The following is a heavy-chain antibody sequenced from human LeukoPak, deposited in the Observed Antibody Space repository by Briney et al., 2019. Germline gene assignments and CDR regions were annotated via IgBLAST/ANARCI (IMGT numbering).Heavy chain of an antibody. J-gene: IGHJ4*02. CDR1: GGSFSGYY. D-gene: IGHD2-2*01. CDR2: INHSGST. V-gene: IGHV4-34*01. CDR3: ARHKRGDCSSTSCSGLLDY. Sequence: KPSETLSLTCAVYGGSFSGYYWSWIRQPPGKGLEWIGEINHSGSTNYNPSLKSRVTISVDTSKNQFSLKLSSVTAADTAVYYCARHKRGDCSSTSCSGLLDYWGQGTLVTVSS.